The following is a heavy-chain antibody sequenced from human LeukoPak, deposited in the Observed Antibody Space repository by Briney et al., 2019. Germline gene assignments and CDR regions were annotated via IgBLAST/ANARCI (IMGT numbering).Heavy chain of an antibody. Sequence: SETLSLTCIVSGGSFSSSYWSWIRQPPGKGLEWIAYIYSNGNTNSNPSLKSRVTIAVDTSQSQFSLKLSSVTAADTAVYYCARGLVGLTPHAGVFQIWGQGTKVTVSS. CDR1: GGSFSSSY. J-gene: IGHJ3*02. CDR2: IYSNGNT. V-gene: IGHV4-59*01. D-gene: IGHD1-26*01. CDR3: ARGLVGLTPHAGVFQI.